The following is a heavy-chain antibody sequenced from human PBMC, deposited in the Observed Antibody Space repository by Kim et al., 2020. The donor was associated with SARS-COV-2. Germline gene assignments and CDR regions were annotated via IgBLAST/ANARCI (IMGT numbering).Heavy chain of an antibody. CDR1: GFTFSRYG. CDR3: AKDLVGYSSGWNYYYYGMVV. D-gene: IGHD6-19*01. V-gene: IGHV3-30*18. J-gene: IGHJ6*02. CDR2: ISYDGRNK. Sequence: GGSLRLSCAASGFTFSRYGMHWVRQAPGKGLEWVAVISYDGRNKNYADSVKGRFTISRDNSKNTLYLQMNSLRAEDTAVYYCAKDLVGYSSGWNYYYYGMVVWGQGTTVPVSS.